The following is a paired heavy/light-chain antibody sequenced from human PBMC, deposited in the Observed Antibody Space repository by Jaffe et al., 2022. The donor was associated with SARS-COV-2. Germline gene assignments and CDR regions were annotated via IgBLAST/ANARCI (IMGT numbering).Light chain of an antibody. V-gene: IGLV1-51*01. CDR1: SSDIGNNY. Sequence: QSVLTQPPSVSAAPGQKVTISCSGSSSDIGNNYVSWYQQLPGTVPKLLIYDNNKRPSGIPDRFSGSKSGTSATLGITGLQTGDEADYYCGTCDSSLSVGHWVFGGGTKLTVL. CDR3: GTCDSSLSVGHWV. CDR2: DNN. J-gene: IGLJ3*02.
Heavy chain of an antibody. CDR2: VSGSGGDT. CDR3: AKGQLVVPVAMGGMDV. D-gene: IGHD2-2*01. V-gene: IGHV3-23*01. Sequence: EVQLLESGGGLVQPGGSLRLSCAASGFTFSKYAMTWVRQAPGKGLEWVSGVSGSGGDTSYADSVKGRFTISRDNSKNTLYLQMNSLRAEDTAVYYCAKGQLVVPVAMGGMDVWGQGTTVTVSS. CDR1: GFTFSKYA. J-gene: IGHJ6*02.